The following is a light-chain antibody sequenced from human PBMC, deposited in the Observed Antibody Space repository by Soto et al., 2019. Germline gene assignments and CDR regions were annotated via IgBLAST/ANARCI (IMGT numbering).Light chain of an antibody. CDR2: DAT. V-gene: IGKV3-11*01. CDR3: QQRDIWPPLT. Sequence: VLTQSPVTLSLSPGETATLFCKASQRVGIYLGWFQQKPGQAPRVLIYDATNRAGGVPDRFSGSGSGTDFTLTISSLEAEDSAVYCCQQRDIWPPLTFGGGTKLEIK. CDR1: QRVGIY. J-gene: IGKJ4*01.